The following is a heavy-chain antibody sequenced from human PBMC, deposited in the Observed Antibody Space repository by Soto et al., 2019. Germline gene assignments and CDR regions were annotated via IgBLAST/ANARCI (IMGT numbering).Heavy chain of an antibody. V-gene: IGHV3-7*01. J-gene: IGHJ6*02. CDR2: INQDGSGK. Sequence: LRLSCAASGFTFSDSWMDWARQVPGKGPEWVANINQDGSGKNYVDSVKGRFTISRDNAKNSLYLQMNSLRAEDTAVYYCASLGRHGWGQGTTVTVSS. CDR3: ASLGRHG. CDR1: GFTFSDSW. D-gene: IGHD3-16*01.